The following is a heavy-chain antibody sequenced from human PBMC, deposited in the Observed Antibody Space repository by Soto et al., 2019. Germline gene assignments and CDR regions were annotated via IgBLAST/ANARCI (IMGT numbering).Heavy chain of an antibody. V-gene: IGHV1-18*01. CDR2: ISAYNGNT. J-gene: IGHJ3*02. D-gene: IGHD3-16*02. Sequence: GASVKVSCKASGYTFTSYGISWVRQAPGQGLEWMGWISAYNGNTNYAQKLQGRVTMTTDTSTSTAYMELRSLRSDDTAVYYCAWGANWGSYRWARNDAFDIWGQGTMVTVSS. CDR3: AWGANWGSYRWARNDAFDI. CDR1: GYTFTSYG.